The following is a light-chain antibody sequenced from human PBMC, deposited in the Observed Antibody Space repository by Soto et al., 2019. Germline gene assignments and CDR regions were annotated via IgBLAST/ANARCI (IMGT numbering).Light chain of an antibody. CDR3: QQYNSWPLT. Sequence: EIVLTQSPGTLSLSPGERVTLSCRASQSISGSYLAWYQQKRGQAPRLLVYGATTRATGIPDRFSGSGSGSDFTLIISRLEPEDFAVYFCQQYNSWPLTFGGGTKVEIK. CDR1: QSISGSY. CDR2: GAT. J-gene: IGKJ4*01. V-gene: IGKV3-20*01.